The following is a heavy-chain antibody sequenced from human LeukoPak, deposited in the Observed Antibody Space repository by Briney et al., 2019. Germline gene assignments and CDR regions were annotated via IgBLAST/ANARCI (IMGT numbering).Heavy chain of an antibody. J-gene: IGHJ3*02. CDR1: GGSISSYY. V-gene: IGHV4-59*08. CDR3: ARHGRNYYDSSGYYLEAFDI. D-gene: IGHD3-22*01. Sequence: SETLSLTCTVSGGSISSYYWSWIRQPPGKGLEWIGSLYYSGSTNYNPSLKSRVTISVDTSKNQFSLKLSSVTAADTAVYYCARHGRNYYDSSGYYLEAFDIWGQGTMVTVSS. CDR2: LYYSGST.